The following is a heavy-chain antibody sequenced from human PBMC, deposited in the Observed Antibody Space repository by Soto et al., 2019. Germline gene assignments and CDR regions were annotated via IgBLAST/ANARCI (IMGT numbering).Heavy chain of an antibody. CDR3: ARGNNWNYYYYYGMDA. V-gene: IGHV4-34*01. CDR2: INHSGST. J-gene: IGHJ6*02. CDR1: GGSFSGYY. D-gene: IGHD1-1*01. Sequence: SETLSLTCAVYGGSFSGYYWSWIRQPPGKGLEWIGEINHSGSTNYNPSLKSRVTISVDTSKNQFSLKLSSVTAADTAVYYCARGNNWNYYYYYGMDAWGQGTTVTVS.